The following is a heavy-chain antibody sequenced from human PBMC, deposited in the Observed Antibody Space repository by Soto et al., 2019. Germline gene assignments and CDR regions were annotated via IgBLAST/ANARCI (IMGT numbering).Heavy chain of an antibody. CDR1: GGSISSGNYY. Sequence: ASETLSLTCTVSGGSISSGNYYWSWIRQVPGKGLEWIGHIYVTGAVDYNPSLRDRITISQDTSERQFSLNLRLVTAADTAVYYCARLRIATNNYKWFDPWGQGTLVTVSS. V-gene: IGHV4-31*03. CDR2: IYVTGAV. D-gene: IGHD2-21*01. J-gene: IGHJ5*02. CDR3: ARLRIATNNYKWFDP.